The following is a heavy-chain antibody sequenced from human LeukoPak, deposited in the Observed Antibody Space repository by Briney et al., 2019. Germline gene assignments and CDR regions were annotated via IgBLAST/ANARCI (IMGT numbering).Heavy chain of an antibody. V-gene: IGHV3-7*01. Sequence: GGSLRLSCATSGFTLSTYWMSWVCQAPGKGPEWVANIRHDGSEKNYVDSVKGRFTIPRDNAKNSLYLQMNSLRAEDTAIYYCARELLWFGGGGVDVWGQGTTVTVSS. D-gene: IGHD3-10*01. CDR3: ARELLWFGGGGVDV. CDR1: GFTLSTYW. J-gene: IGHJ6*02. CDR2: IRHDGSEK.